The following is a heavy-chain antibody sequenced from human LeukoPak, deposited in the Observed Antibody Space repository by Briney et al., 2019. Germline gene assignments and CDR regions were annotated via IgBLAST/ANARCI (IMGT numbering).Heavy chain of an antibody. J-gene: IGHJ3*02. CDR3: ARGVDVTTDAFDI. CDR2: ISSSGRT. Sequence: PSETLSLTCTVSGGSISSSDYYWSWIRQPPGKGLEWIGYISSSGRTYYKPSLKSRFTVSMYTSKNQFSLKVSSVTAADTAVYYCARGVDVTTDAFDIWGQGTMVTVSS. V-gene: IGHV4-30-4*01. CDR1: GGSISSSDYY. D-gene: IGHD4-17*01.